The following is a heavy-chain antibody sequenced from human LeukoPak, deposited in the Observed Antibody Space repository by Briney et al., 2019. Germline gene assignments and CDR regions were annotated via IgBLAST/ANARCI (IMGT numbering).Heavy chain of an antibody. V-gene: IGHV3-11*01. CDR2: ISSGGSAI. Sequence: GGSLRLSCAASGFTFSDYYMSWIRQAPGKGLEWVSYISSGGSAIYYADSVKGRFTISRDNAKNSLYLQVNSLGAEDTAVYYCARDRRDGYNRFDLWGRGTLVTVSS. CDR3: ARDRRDGYNRFDL. D-gene: IGHD5-24*01. J-gene: IGHJ2*01. CDR1: GFTFSDYY.